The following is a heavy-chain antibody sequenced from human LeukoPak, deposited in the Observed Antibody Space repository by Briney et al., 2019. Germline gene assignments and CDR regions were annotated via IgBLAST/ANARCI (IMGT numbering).Heavy chain of an antibody. Sequence: SETLSLTCTVSGGSISSGDYYWSWIRQPAGKGLEWIGRIYTSGSTNYNPSLKSRVTISVDTSKNQFSLKLSSVTAADTAVYYCARRGTSYYYDSSAIPPFDYWGQGTLVTVSS. V-gene: IGHV4-61*02. J-gene: IGHJ4*02. CDR3: ARRGTSYYYDSSAIPPFDY. CDR1: GGSISSGDYY. D-gene: IGHD3-22*01. CDR2: IYTSGST.